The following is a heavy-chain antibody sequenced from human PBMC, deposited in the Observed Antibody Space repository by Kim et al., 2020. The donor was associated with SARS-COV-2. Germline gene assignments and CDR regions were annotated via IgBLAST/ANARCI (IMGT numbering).Heavy chain of an antibody. J-gene: IGHJ4*02. Sequence: ASVKVSCKASGYTFTGYYMHWVRQAPGQGLEWMGWINPNSGGTNYAQKFQGRVTMTRDTSISTAYMELSRLRSDDTAVYYCARDQITGYYGSGRFRYAGYWGQGTLVTVAS. V-gene: IGHV1-2*02. CDR1: GYTFTGYY. D-gene: IGHD3-10*01. CDR2: INPNSGGT. CDR3: ARDQITGYYGSGRFRYAGY.